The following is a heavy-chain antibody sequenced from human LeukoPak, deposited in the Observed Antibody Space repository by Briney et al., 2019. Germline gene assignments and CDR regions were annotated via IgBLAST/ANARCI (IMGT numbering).Heavy chain of an antibody. CDR3: ARVAQNYYFDY. V-gene: IGHV1-18*01. D-gene: IGHD5-12*01. Sequence: ASVKVSCKASGGTFSSYTISWVRQAPGQGLEWMGWISAYNGNTNYAQKLQGRVTMTTDTSTSTAYMELRSLRSDDTAVYYCARVAQNYYFDYWGQGTLVTVSS. CDR2: ISAYNGNT. CDR1: GGTFSSYT. J-gene: IGHJ4*02.